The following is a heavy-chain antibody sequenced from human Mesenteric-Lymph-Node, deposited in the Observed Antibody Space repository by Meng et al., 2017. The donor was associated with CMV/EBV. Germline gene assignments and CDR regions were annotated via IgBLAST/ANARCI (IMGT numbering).Heavy chain of an antibody. CDR2: IKQDESEK. Sequence: GSLRLSCAASGFTFDKYWMTWVRQAPGKGLEWVANIKQDESEKYYVDSVKGRFTISRDNSQNSLYLQMGSLRVEDTSVYYCARWGGEKSTSGFDYWGQGTLVTVSS. V-gene: IGHV3-7*01. CDR3: ARWGGEKSTSGFDY. J-gene: IGHJ4*02. D-gene: IGHD2/OR15-2a*01. CDR1: GFTFDKYW.